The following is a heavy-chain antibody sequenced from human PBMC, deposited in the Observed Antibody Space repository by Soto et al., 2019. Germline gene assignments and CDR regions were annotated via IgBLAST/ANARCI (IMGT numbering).Heavy chain of an antibody. Sequence: GSLSVSCAASGFTFSTTAMSWFRQAPGKGLEWVSTISGNGGTTYYADSVRGRLTISRDNSKNTVYLQMNSLTGEDTAVYYCAHMTGFDYWGQGTLVTVSS. CDR3: AHMTGFDY. CDR2: ISGNGGTT. V-gene: IGHV3-23*01. D-gene: IGHD3-9*01. J-gene: IGHJ4*02. CDR1: GFTFSTTA.